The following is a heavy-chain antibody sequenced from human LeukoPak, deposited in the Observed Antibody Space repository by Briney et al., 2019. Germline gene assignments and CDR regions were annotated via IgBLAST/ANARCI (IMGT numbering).Heavy chain of an antibody. V-gene: IGHV4-34*01. CDR1: GGSFSGYY. J-gene: IGHJ4*02. D-gene: IGHD3-3*01. CDR3: ARWSYYDFWSGYFYYFDY. CDR2: INHSGST. Sequence: SETLSLTCAVYGGSFSGYYWSWIRQPPGKGLEWIGEINHSGSTNYNPSLKSRVTISVDTSKNQFSLKLSSVTAADTAVYYCARWSYYDFWSGYFYYFDYWGQGTLVTVSS.